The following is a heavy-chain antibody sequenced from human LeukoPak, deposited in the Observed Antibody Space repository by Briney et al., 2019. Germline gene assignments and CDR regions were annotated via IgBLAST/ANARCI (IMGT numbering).Heavy chain of an antibody. J-gene: IGHJ4*02. CDR3: AKGLPYESRAYYDRLFDE. CDR2: IRSDGSDE. Sequence: GGSLRLSCAASGLTFDRCGMHWVRQAPGKGLEWVTFIRSDGSDEYYADSVKGRFTISRDDSKNTLYLQMNSLRVEDTAVYYCAKGLPYESRAYYDRLFDEWGQGTLVTVSS. V-gene: IGHV3-30*02. CDR1: GLTFDRCG. D-gene: IGHD3-22*01.